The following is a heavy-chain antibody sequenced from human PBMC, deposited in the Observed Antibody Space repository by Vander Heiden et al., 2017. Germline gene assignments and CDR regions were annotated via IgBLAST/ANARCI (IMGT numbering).Heavy chain of an antibody. V-gene: IGHV3-30*18. CDR3: AKLGIAVAALDY. CDR2: ISYDGSNK. J-gene: IGHJ4*02. Sequence: QVQLVESGGGVVQPGRSLRLSCSASGFTFVSYGMHWVLQDPGKGLEWVAVISYDGSNKYYADSVKGRFTISRDNSKNTLYLQRNSLRAEDTAVYYCAKLGIAVAALDYWGQGTLVTVSS. CDR1: GFTFVSYG. D-gene: IGHD6-19*01.